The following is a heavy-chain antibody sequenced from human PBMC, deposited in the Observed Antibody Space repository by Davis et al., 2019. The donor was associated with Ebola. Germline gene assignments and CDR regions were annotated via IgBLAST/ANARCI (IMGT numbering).Heavy chain of an antibody. Sequence: GESLKISCAASGFTFKSYAMHWVRQAPGKGLEWVALILFDSTNEYYADSVKGRFTISRDNAKKTLYLQANSLRAEDTAVYYCARSGLSFGVVKYHYGMDVWGKGTTVTVSS. V-gene: IGHV3-30*04. CDR2: ILFDSTNE. CDR3: ARSGLSFGVVKYHYGMDV. D-gene: IGHD3-3*01. CDR1: GFTFKSYA. J-gene: IGHJ6*04.